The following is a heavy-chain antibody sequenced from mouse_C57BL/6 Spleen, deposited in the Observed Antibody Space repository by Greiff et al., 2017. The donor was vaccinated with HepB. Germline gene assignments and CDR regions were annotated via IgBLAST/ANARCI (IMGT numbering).Heavy chain of an antibody. CDR2: ISSGSSTI. CDR3: ARPGDGGYFDY. V-gene: IGHV5-17*01. J-gene: IGHJ2*01. Sequence: EVKLMESGGGLVKPGGSLKLSCAASGFTFSDYGMHWVRQAPEKGLEWVAYISSGSSTIYYADTVKGRFTISRDNAKNTLFLQMTSLRSEDTAMYYCARPGDGGYFDYWGQGTTLTVSS. CDR1: GFTFSDYG. D-gene: IGHD3-1*01.